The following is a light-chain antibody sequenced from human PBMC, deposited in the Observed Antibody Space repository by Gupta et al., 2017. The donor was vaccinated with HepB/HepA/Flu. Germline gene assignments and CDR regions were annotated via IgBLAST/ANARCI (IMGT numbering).Light chain of an antibody. CDR2: GKN. Sequence: SSELTQDPAVSLALGQPVRITCQGDSLRSYYASWYQQKPGQAPVLVLYGKNNRPSGIPDRFSGSSSGNTASLTITGAQAEDEADYYCNSRDSSGNHLVFGGGTKLTVL. V-gene: IGLV3-19*01. CDR3: NSRDSSGNHLV. J-gene: IGLJ2*01. CDR1: SLRSYY.